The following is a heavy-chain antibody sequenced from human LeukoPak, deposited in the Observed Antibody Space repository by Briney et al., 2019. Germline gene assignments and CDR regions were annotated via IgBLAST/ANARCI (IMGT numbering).Heavy chain of an antibody. CDR1: GGSISSSSYY. CDR3: ARLDSSRSDNWFDP. J-gene: IGHJ5*02. D-gene: IGHD6-13*01. V-gene: IGHV4-39*01. Sequence: SETLSLTCTVSGGSISSSSYYWGWIRQPPGKGLEWIGSIYYSGSTYYNPSLKSRVTISVDTSKNQFSLKLSSVTAADTAVYYCARLDSSRSDNWFDPWGQGTLVTVSS. CDR2: IYYSGST.